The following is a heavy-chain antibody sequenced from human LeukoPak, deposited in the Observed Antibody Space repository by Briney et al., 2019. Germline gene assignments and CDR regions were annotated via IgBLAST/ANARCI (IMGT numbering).Heavy chain of an antibody. CDR3: ARERWLQFPFDY. Sequence: SETLSLTCTVSGVSISSSNSYWGWIRQPPGEGLEWIGSIYYSGNTYYNASLKSQVSISIDTSKNQFSLRLTSVTAADTAVYYCARERWLQFPFDYWGQGTLVTVSS. D-gene: IGHD5-24*01. V-gene: IGHV4-39*07. J-gene: IGHJ4*02. CDR1: GVSISSSNSY. CDR2: IYYSGNT.